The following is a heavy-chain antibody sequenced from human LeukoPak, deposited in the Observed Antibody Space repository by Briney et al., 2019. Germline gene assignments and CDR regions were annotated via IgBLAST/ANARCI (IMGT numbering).Heavy chain of an antibody. D-gene: IGHD1-7*01. CDR3: ARDAGTGTTGNYYYYMDV. Sequence: SETLSLTCTVSSGSIGSYYWSWIRQPAGEGLEWIGRIYTSGSTNYNPSLESRVTISVDKSKNQFSLKLSSVTAADTAVYYCARDAGTGTTGNYYYYMDVWGKGTTVTVSS. CDR1: SGSIGSYY. CDR2: IYTSGST. V-gene: IGHV4-4*07. J-gene: IGHJ6*03.